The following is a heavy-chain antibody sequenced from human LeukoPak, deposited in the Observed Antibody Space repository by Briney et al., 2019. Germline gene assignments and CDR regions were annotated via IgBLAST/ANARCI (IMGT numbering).Heavy chain of an antibody. Sequence: ASVKVSCKASGYTFTSYGISWVRQAPGQGLEWMGWISAYNGNTNYAQKLQGRVTMTTDTSTSTAYMELRSLRSDDTAVYCCARDSGDKYSSSWYFYYYYMDVWGKGTTVTISS. CDR1: GYTFTSYG. J-gene: IGHJ6*03. V-gene: IGHV1-18*01. D-gene: IGHD6-13*01. CDR3: ARDSGDKYSSSWYFYYYYMDV. CDR2: ISAYNGNT.